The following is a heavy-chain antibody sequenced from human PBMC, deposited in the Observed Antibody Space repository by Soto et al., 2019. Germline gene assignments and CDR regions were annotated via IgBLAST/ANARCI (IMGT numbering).Heavy chain of an antibody. CDR2: IGNSGGLT. Sequence: PVGSLRLSCTASGLTFSSNAMGWVRQAPGKGLEWVSSIGNSGGLTVYADSVKGRFTISRDNSRNTVFLQMNSLRAEDTAVYYCANIHTTSANFDYWGQGTLVTVSS. D-gene: IGHD2-2*01. V-gene: IGHV3-23*01. CDR3: ANIHTTSANFDY. J-gene: IGHJ4*02. CDR1: GLTFSSNA.